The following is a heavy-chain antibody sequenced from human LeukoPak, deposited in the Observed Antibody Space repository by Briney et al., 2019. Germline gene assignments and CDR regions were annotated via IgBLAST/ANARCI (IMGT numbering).Heavy chain of an antibody. CDR2: INAGNGNI. Sequence: ASVKVSCKASGYIFATYTIHWVRQAPGQGLEWMGWINAGNGNIKYSQKFQGRVTITRDTSASTAYMELSSLRSEDTAVYYCATTDPSRELYYFDYWGQGTLVTVSS. D-gene: IGHD1-7*01. CDR1: GYIFATYT. V-gene: IGHV1-3*01. J-gene: IGHJ4*02. CDR3: ATTDPSRELYYFDY.